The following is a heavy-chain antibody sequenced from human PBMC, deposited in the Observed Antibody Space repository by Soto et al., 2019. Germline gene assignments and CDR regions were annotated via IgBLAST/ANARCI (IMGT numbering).Heavy chain of an antibody. V-gene: IGHV4-59*01. Sequence: SETLSLTCTVSGGSISSYYWSWIRQPPGKGLEWIGYIYYSGSTNYNPSLKSRVTISVDTSKNQFSLKLSSVTAADTAVYYCARGDEDTEFPAAFGLLDAFDIWGQGTMVTVSS. D-gene: IGHD2-2*01. J-gene: IGHJ3*02. CDR2: IYYSGST. CDR1: GGSISSYY. CDR3: ARGDEDTEFPAAFGLLDAFDI.